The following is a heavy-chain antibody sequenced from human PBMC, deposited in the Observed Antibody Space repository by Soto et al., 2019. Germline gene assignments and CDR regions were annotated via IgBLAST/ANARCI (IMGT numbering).Heavy chain of an antibody. CDR1: GASVRSSY. J-gene: IGHJ3*02. CDR3: ARSLVTRGTFDI. D-gene: IGHD3-10*01. CDR2: ISYSGRT. V-gene: IGHV4-59*08. Sequence: SETLSLTCSVSGASVRSSYWYWIRQPPGKGLEWIGFISYSGRTNYSPSLESRVTISADTSKNQFSLKLSSVTAADSAVYFCARSLVTRGTFDIWGQGTMVTVSS.